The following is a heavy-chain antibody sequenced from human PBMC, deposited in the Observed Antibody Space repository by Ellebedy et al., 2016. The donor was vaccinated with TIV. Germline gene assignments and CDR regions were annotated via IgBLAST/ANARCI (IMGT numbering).Heavy chain of an antibody. CDR1: GFTFSSYA. Sequence: GGSLRLSXAASGFTFSSYAMSWVRQAPGKGLEWVSAISGSGGSTYYADSVKGRFTISRDNSKNTVYLQMNSLRAEDTAVYYCARTIVGATFRAEYFQHWGQGTLVTVSS. D-gene: IGHD1-26*01. J-gene: IGHJ1*01. CDR3: ARTIVGATFRAEYFQH. CDR2: ISGSGGST. V-gene: IGHV3-23*01.